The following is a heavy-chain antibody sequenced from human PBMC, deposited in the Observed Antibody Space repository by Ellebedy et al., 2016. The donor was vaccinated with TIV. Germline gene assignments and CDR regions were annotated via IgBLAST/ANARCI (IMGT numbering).Heavy chain of an antibody. CDR1: GFSFSDYY. V-gene: IGHV3-11*01. CDR3: TRDIAVKAKRD. CDR2: ISISGSTI. D-gene: IGHD6-19*01. Sequence: PGGSLRLSCAASGFSFSDYYMSWIRQAPGKGLEWVSYISISGSTIYYADSVKGRFTISRDNAKKSLYLQMNSLRAEDTAVYYCTRDIAVKAKRDWGQGTLVTVSS. J-gene: IGHJ4*02.